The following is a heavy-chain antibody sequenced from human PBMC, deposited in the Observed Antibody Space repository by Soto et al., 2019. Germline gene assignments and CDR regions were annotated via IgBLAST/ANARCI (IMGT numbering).Heavy chain of an antibody. V-gene: IGHV4-61*01. CDR2: IYYSGST. D-gene: IGHD3-3*01. CDR3: ARDLGKTIFGVVNNRFDP. CDR1: GGSVSSGSYY. J-gene: IGHJ5*02. Sequence: VQLQESGPGLVKPSETLALTCTVSGGSVSSGSYYWSWIRQPPGQGLEWIGYIYYSGSTHYNPSRKSRVTISVDTSKNQFTLKLSSVTAADTAVYYCARDLGKTIFGVVNNRFDPWGQGTLVTVSS.